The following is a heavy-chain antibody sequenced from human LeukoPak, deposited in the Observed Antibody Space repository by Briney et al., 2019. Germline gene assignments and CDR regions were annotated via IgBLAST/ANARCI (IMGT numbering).Heavy chain of an antibody. Sequence: GGSLRLSSVASGFTFSSYWMHWVRQTPGKGLVWVSRINSDGSITTYADSVKGRFTISRDNAKNTLYLQMNSLRAEDTAVYYCARISIFGGGQGTLVTVSS. D-gene: IGHD3-9*01. V-gene: IGHV3-74*01. J-gene: IGHJ4*02. CDR3: ARISIFG. CDR1: GFTFSSYW. CDR2: INSDGSIT.